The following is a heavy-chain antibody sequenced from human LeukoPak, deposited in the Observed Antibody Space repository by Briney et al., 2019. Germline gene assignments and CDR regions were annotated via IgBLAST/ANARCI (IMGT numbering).Heavy chain of an antibody. CDR1: GFTFSSYG. D-gene: IGHD1-26*01. Sequence: GGSLRLSCAASGFTFSSYGMHWVRQAPGKGLEWVAFIRYDGSNKYYADSVKGRFTISRGNSKNTLYLQMNSLRAEDTAVYYCAKEFISGSYYYYYMDVWGKGTTVTVSS. V-gene: IGHV3-30*02. CDR2: IRYDGSNK. J-gene: IGHJ6*03. CDR3: AKEFISGSYYYYYMDV.